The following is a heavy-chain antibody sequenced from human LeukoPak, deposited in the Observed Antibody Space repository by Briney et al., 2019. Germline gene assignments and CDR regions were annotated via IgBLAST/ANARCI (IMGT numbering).Heavy chain of an antibody. CDR2: INQDGSEK. J-gene: IGHJ6*03. CDR3: ARDVRNRVGLNYYHQYMDV. CDR1: RTTFIHYW. Sequence: GGSLRLSCAASRTTFIHYWMSWVRKAPGKGLEWVASINQDGSEKYYVDSVKGRFIISRDNAENSVYLHMNSLRADDTAVYYCARDVRNRVGLNYYHQYMDVWGKGTTVTVSS. V-gene: IGHV3-7*01. D-gene: IGHD1-26*01.